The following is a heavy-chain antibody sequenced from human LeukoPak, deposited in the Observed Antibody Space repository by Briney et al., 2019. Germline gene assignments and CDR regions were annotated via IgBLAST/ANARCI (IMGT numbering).Heavy chain of an antibody. CDR2: INHSGST. Sequence: SETLSLTCAVYGASFSGYYWSWIRQPPGKGLEWIGEINHSGSTDYNPSLKSPATISVDTSKHQFSLKLSSVTAADTAVYYCARGLYGVRRVARTRYFDYWGQGPLVSVSS. V-gene: IGHV4-34*01. J-gene: IGHJ4*02. D-gene: IGHD6-19*01. CDR3: ARGLYGVRRVARTRYFDY. CDR1: GASFSGYY.